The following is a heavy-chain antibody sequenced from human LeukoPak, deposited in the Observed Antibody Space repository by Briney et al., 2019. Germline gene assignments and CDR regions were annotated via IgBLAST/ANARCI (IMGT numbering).Heavy chain of an antibody. CDR2: ISPSGST. D-gene: IGHD6-19*01. J-gene: IGHJ6*03. CDR1: GGSFIGSY. V-gene: IGHV4-34*01. CDR3: ARERSSGQNYYYYYMDV. Sequence: PSEKLSRTSAVYGGSFIGSYWGWIRHPPGPGLEWSGQISPSGSTTYNPSLKTRVTISLDTSKNQFSLKLSSVTAADTAVYYCARERSSGQNYYYYYMDVWGKGTTVTVSS.